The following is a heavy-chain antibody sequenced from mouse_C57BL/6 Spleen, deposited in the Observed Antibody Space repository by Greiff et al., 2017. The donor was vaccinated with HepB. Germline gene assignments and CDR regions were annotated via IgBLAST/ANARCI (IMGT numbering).Heavy chain of an antibody. D-gene: IGHD4-1*01. CDR3: AREELTGTFDY. CDR2: ISDGGSYT. J-gene: IGHJ2*01. V-gene: IGHV5-4*01. CDR1: GFTFSSYA. Sequence: EVMLVESGGGLVKPGGSLKLSCAASGFTFSSYAMSWVRQTPEKRLEWVATISDGGSYTYYPANVKGRFTISRDNAKNNLYLQMSHLKSEDTAMYYCAREELTGTFDYWGQGTTLTVSS.